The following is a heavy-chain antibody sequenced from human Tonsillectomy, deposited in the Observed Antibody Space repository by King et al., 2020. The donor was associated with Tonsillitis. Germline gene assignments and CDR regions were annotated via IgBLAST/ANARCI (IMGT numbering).Heavy chain of an antibody. CDR3: AKDGEDLRELLTPVDYYYGIDF. D-gene: IGHD1-26*01. CDR2: ISWDGGST. V-gene: IGHV3-43D*03. Sequence: VQLVESGGVVVQPGGSLRLSCAASGFTFDDYAMHWVRQAPGKGLEWVSLISWDGGSTYYADSVKGRFTISRDNSKNTLYLQMNSLRAEDTALYYCAKDGEDLRELLTPVDYYYGIDFWGQGTTVTVSS. CDR1: GFTFDDYA. J-gene: IGHJ6*02.